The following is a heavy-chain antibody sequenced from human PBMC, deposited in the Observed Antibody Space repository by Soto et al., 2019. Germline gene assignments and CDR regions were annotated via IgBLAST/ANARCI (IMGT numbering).Heavy chain of an antibody. D-gene: IGHD5-18*01. Sequence: EVQLVESGGGLVQPGRSLRLSCAASGFTFDDYAMHWVRQAPGKGLEWVSGISWNSGSIGYADSVKGRFTISRDNAKNSLYLQMNSLRAEDTALYYCAKERIQLWFGDDAFDIWGQGTMVTVSS. CDR3: AKERIQLWFGDDAFDI. J-gene: IGHJ3*02. CDR2: ISWNSGSI. V-gene: IGHV3-9*01. CDR1: GFTFDDYA.